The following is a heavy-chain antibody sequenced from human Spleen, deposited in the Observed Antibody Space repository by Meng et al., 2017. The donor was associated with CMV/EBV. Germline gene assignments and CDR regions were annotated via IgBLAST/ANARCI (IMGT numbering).Heavy chain of an antibody. D-gene: IGHD2-2*01. Sequence: NSTYMNWVRQAPGKGLEWVGHIRSEADGGTTAYAAPVKGRFTVSRDDSKNTLYLQMNSLKTEDTAVYYCTTDYCSGTSCYYDAFDIWGQGTMVTVSS. CDR1: NSTY. CDR2: IRSEADGGTT. V-gene: IGHV3-15*01. CDR3: TTDYCSGTSCYYDAFDI. J-gene: IGHJ3*02.